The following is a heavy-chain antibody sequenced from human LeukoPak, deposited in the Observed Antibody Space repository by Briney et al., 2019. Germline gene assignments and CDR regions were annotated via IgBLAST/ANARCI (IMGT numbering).Heavy chain of an antibody. CDR1: GFTFSSYA. CDR2: ISYDGSNK. J-gene: IGHJ6*02. V-gene: IGHV3-30-3*01. D-gene: IGHD3-22*01. CDR3: ARTPFTYYYDSSGYPLYYYYGMDV. Sequence: GGSLRLSCAASGFTFSSYAMHWVRQAPGKGLEWVAVISYDGSNKYYADSVKGRFTISRDNSKNKLYLQMNSLRAEDTAVYYCARTPFTYYYDSSGYPLYYYYGMDVWGQGTTVTVSS.